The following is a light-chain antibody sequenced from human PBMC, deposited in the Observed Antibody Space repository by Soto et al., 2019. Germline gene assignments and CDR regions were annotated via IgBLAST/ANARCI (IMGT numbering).Light chain of an antibody. J-gene: IGKJ5*01. CDR3: QQFTTYPIT. CDR2: TAS. Sequence: DIQLTQSPSFLSASVGDRVTIACRASQDTTTYLAWYQQKPGKAPKLLIYTASTLQSGVPSRFSGSGSGTEFTLTLSSLQPEDFATYYCQQFTTYPITFGQGTRLDIK. CDR1: QDTTTY. V-gene: IGKV1-9*01.